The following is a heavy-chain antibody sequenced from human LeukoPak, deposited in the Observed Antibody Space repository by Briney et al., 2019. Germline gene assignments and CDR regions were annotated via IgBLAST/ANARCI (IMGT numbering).Heavy chain of an antibody. J-gene: IGHJ5*02. Sequence: PSETLSLTCAVYGGSFSGYYWSWIRQPPGKGLEWIGEINHSGSTNYNPSLKSRVTISVNTSKNQFSLKLSSVTAADTAVYYCARGGDIVVVPAATGPWFDPWGQGTLVTVSS. CDR2: INHSGST. CDR3: ARGGDIVVVPAATGPWFDP. V-gene: IGHV4-34*01. CDR1: GGSFSGYY. D-gene: IGHD2-2*01.